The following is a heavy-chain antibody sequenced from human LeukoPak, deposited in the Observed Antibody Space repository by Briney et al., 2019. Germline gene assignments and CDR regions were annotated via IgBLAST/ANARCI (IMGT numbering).Heavy chain of an antibody. J-gene: IGHJ4*02. CDR2: ISGSGGST. D-gene: IGHD4-17*01. CDR1: GFTFSNAW. Sequence: PGGSLRLSCAASGFTFSNAWMSWVRQAPGKGLEWVSAISGSGGSTYYADSVKGRFTISRDNSKNTLYLQMNSLRAEDTAVYYCAKDHDYGDYGPDYWGQGTLVTVPS. V-gene: IGHV3-23*01. CDR3: AKDHDYGDYGPDY.